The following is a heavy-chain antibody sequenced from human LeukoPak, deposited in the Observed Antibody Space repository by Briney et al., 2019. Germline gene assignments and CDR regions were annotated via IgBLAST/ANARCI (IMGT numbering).Heavy chain of an antibody. Sequence: SQTLSLTCAISGDSVSINIAAWTWIRQSPSRGLEWLGRTYYRSTWYNEYALSVKSRVSINADTSKNQFSLQLNSVTPEDTAVYYCARDLGSYDYWGQGTLVTVSS. J-gene: IGHJ4*02. CDR3: ARDLGSYDY. D-gene: IGHD3-10*01. V-gene: IGHV6-1*01. CDR1: GDSVSINIAA. CDR2: TYYRSTWYN.